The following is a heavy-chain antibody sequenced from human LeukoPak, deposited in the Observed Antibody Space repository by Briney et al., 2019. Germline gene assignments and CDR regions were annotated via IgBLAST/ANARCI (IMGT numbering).Heavy chain of an antibody. D-gene: IGHD4-23*01. J-gene: IGHJ4*02. CDR3: ARADGGNSVVDY. Sequence: GASVKVSCKASGGTFSSYAISWVRQAPGQGLEWMGGIIPIFGTANYAQKFQGRVTITRDTSASTAYMELSSLRSEDTAVYYCARADGGNSVVDYWGQGTLVTVSS. CDR2: IIPIFGTA. V-gene: IGHV1-69*05. CDR1: GGTFSSYA.